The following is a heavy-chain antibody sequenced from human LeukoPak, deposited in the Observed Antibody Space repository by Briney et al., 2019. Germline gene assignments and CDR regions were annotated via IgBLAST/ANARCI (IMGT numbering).Heavy chain of an antibody. J-gene: IGHJ4*02. Sequence: GGSLRLSCAASGFTFSSYGMHWVRQAPGKGLEWVAVIWYDGSNKYYADSVKGRFTISRDNSKNTLYLQMNSLRAEDTAVYYCARDDAAAGTPFDYWGQGTLVTVSS. CDR1: GFTFSSYG. CDR2: IWYDGSNK. CDR3: ARDDAAAGTPFDY. D-gene: IGHD6-13*01. V-gene: IGHV3-33*01.